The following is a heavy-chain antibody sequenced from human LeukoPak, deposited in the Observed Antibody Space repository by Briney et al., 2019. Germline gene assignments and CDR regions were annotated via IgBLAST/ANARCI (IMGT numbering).Heavy chain of an antibody. Sequence: NPGGSLRLSCGASGFTFSSYNMNWVRQAPGKGLEWVSSISTSSSYMYYTDSVKGRFTISRDNAKNSLYLQMNSLRAEDTAVYYCARDEAHGYGDYGYWGQGTLVTVSS. CDR2: ISTSSSYM. D-gene: IGHD4-17*01. V-gene: IGHV3-21*01. CDR1: GFTFSSYN. CDR3: ARDEAHGYGDYGY. J-gene: IGHJ4*02.